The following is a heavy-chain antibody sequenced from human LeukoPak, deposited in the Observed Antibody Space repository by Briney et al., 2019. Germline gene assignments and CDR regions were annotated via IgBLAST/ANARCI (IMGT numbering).Heavy chain of an antibody. Sequence: PGGSLRLSCAASGFTFSSYAMHWVRQAPGKGLEWVAVISYDGSNKYYADSVKGRFTISRDNSKNTLYLQMNSLRAEVTAVYYCARDPGSIAAAGTFDYWGQGTLVTVSS. D-gene: IGHD6-13*01. J-gene: IGHJ4*02. CDR1: GFTFSSYA. CDR3: ARDPGSIAAAGTFDY. CDR2: ISYDGSNK. V-gene: IGHV3-30*04.